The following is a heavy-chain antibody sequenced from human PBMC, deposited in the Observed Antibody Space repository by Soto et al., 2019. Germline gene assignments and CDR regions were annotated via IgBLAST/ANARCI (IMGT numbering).Heavy chain of an antibody. D-gene: IGHD6-19*01. CDR1: GFTFSTYS. V-gene: IGHV3-48*01. Sequence: GGSLRLSCAASGFTFSTYSMNWVRQAPGKGLEWVSHSSSSGTIYYADSVKGRFTISRDNAKNSLYLQMNSLRVEETAIYYCARDLLTGWYPPGYWGQGTLVTVSS. J-gene: IGHJ4*02. CDR2: SSSSGTI. CDR3: ARDLLTGWYPPGY.